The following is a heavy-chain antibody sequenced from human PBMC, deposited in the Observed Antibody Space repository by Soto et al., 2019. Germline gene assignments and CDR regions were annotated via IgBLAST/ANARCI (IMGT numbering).Heavy chain of an antibody. CDR2: IIPIFGTA. V-gene: IGHV1-69*13. J-gene: IGHJ6*04. D-gene: IGHD5-18*01. CDR3: ATRVGLRPGYYYYGMDV. CDR1: GGTFSSYA. Sequence: SVKVSCKASGGTFSSYAISWVRQAPGQGLEWMGGIIPIFGTANYAQKFQGRVTITADESTSTAYMELSSLRSEDTAVYYCATRVGLRPGYYYYGMDVGGKGTTVTVSS.